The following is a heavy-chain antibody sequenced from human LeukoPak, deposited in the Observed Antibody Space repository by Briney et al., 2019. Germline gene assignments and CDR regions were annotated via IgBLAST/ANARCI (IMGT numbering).Heavy chain of an antibody. CDR2: IYYSGST. Sequence: SQTLSLTCTVSGGSISSGGYYWSWIRQHPGKGLEWIGYIYYSGSTYYNPSLKSRVTISVDTSKNQFSLKLSSVTAADTAVYYCARGLYCSSTSRIREKNWFDPWGQGTLVTVSS. CDR3: ARGLYCSSTSRIREKNWFDP. CDR1: GGSISSGGYY. V-gene: IGHV4-31*03. D-gene: IGHD2-2*01. J-gene: IGHJ5*02.